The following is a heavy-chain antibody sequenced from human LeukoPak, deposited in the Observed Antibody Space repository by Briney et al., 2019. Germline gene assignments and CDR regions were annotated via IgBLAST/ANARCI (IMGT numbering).Heavy chain of an antibody. CDR1: GYTFTSYG. Sequence: ASVKVSCKASGYTFTSYGISWVRQAPGQGLEWMGWISAYNGNTNYAQKLQGRVTMTTDTSTNTAYMELGSLRSDGTAVYYCARVSSSSSVSYEEYWGQGTLVTVSS. CDR3: ARVSSSSSVSYEEY. CDR2: ISAYNGNT. V-gene: IGHV1-18*01. J-gene: IGHJ4*02. D-gene: IGHD6-6*01.